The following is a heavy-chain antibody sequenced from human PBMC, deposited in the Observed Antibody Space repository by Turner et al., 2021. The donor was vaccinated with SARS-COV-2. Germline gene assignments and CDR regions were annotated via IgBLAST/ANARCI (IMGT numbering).Heavy chain of an antibody. J-gene: IGHJ3*02. V-gene: IGHV3-21*06. D-gene: IGHD3-22*01. CDR2: IRSSSSYI. CDR3: AREKPGFDSSGYYPDAFDI. CDR1: GFPFSSDG. Sequence: EAQLVESGGGLVKPGGSLSVSCAASGFPFSSDGMNWVRQATGKGLEWVSSIRSSSSYIDYADSLKGRFTITRNNAKNSVYLQMNSLRAEDTAVYYCAREKPGFDSSGYYPDAFDIWGQGTMVTVSS.